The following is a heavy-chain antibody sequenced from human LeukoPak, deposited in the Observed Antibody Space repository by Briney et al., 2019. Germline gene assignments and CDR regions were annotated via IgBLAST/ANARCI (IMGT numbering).Heavy chain of an antibody. J-gene: IGHJ4*02. D-gene: IGHD6-19*01. Sequence: PGGSLRLSCVASGFTVSASYMSWVRQAPGKGLECVSVIYSTGSTNYADSVKGRFTISRDNSKNTLYLQMNNLRAEDTAVYYCAGYSSGRQIYYFDYWGQGTLVTVSS. CDR2: IYSTGST. V-gene: IGHV3-66*01. CDR1: GFTVSASY. CDR3: AGYSSGRQIYYFDY.